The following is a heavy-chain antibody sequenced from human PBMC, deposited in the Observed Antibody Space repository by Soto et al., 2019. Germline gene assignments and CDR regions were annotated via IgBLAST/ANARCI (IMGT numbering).Heavy chain of an antibody. Sequence: GGSLRLSCVDSGFAFSTYAMNWVRQIPGKGLEWVASISDSGSKTYYADSVRGRVTIYRDNSMNTVSLQMNNLRAEDTAVYYCVKKKGVRDADLQYFFDSWGQGSLVTVSS. J-gene: IGHJ4*02. D-gene: IGHD3-16*01. CDR1: GFAFSTYA. V-gene: IGHV3-23*01. CDR3: VKKKGVRDADLQYFFDS. CDR2: ISDSGSKT.